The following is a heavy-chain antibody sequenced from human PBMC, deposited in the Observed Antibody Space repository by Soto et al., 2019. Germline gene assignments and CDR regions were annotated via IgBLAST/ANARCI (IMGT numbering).Heavy chain of an antibody. V-gene: IGHV3-23*01. CDR1: GFTFSSYA. CDR3: AKMERAGSGWYRGWYFDL. CDR2: ISGSGGST. D-gene: IGHD6-13*01. Sequence: EVQLLESGGGLVQPGGSLRLSCAASGFTFSSYAMSWVRQAPGTGLEWVSAISGSGGSTYYADSVKGRFTISRNNSKNTLYLQRNSLTDEDTAVYYGAKMERAGSGWYRGWYFDLWGRGTLVAVAS. J-gene: IGHJ2*01.